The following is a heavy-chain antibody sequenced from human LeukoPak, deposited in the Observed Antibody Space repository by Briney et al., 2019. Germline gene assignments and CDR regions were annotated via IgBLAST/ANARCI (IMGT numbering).Heavy chain of an antibody. Sequence: GGSLRLSCAASGFTFSSYEMNWVRQAPGKGLEWVSYISSSGSTIYYADSVKGRFTISRDNAKNSLYLKMNSLRAEDTAVYYCAELGITMIGGVWGKGTTVTISS. J-gene: IGHJ6*04. CDR1: GFTFSSYE. CDR3: AELGITMIGGV. V-gene: IGHV3-48*03. D-gene: IGHD3-10*02. CDR2: ISSSGSTI.